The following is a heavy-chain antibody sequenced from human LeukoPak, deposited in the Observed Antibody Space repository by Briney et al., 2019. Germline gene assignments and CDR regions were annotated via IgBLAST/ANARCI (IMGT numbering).Heavy chain of an antibody. CDR2: IYTSGST. CDR1: GGSISSGSYY. Sequence: SQTLSLTCTVSGGSISSGSYYWSWIRQPAGKGLEWIGRIYTSGSTNYNPSLKSRVTISVDTSKNQFSLKLSSVTAADTAVYYCARDQGGYIYYWGQGTLVTVSS. D-gene: IGHD5-18*01. J-gene: IGHJ4*02. CDR3: ARDQGGYIYY. V-gene: IGHV4-61*02.